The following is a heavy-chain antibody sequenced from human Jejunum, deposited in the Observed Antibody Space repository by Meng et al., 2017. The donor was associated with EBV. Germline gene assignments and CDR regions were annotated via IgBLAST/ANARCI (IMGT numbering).Heavy chain of an antibody. CDR2: IAYDGRSK. Sequence: QVQLVESGGGVVQPGRSLRLSCAASGFTLSTYGMHWVRQAPGKGLEWVAMIAYDGRSKYYTDSVKGRFTISRDDSNNTLYLQMNSLRVEDTAVYYCAKDLYSSDWYNWFDPWGQGTLVTVSS. CDR3: AKDLYSSDWYNWFDP. D-gene: IGHD6-19*01. CDR1: GFTLSTYG. J-gene: IGHJ5*02. V-gene: IGHV3-30*18.